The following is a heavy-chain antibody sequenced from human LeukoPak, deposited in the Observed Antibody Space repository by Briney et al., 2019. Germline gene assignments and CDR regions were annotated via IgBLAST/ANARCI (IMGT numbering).Heavy chain of an antibody. V-gene: IGHV4-39*07. CDR3: ARPRKRLGYCSSTSCYSVWFDP. D-gene: IGHD2-2*01. CDR2: MYFSGST. Sequence: SETLSLTCTVSGGSISSGPYYWGWIRQPPGKGLEWIGVMYFSGSTNYNPSLKSRVTISVDTSKNQFSLKLSSVTAADTAVYYCARPRKRLGYCSSTSCYSVWFDPWGQGTLVTVSS. CDR1: GGSISSGPYY. J-gene: IGHJ5*02.